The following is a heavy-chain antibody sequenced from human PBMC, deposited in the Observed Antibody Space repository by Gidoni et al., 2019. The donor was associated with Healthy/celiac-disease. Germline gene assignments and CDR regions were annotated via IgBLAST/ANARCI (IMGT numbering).Heavy chain of an antibody. CDR1: GGSISSSSYY. CDR3: ARLEPPFRIAAAGRGAFDY. J-gene: IGHJ4*02. Sequence: QLQLQESGPGLVKPSETLSLTCTVSGGSISSSSYYWGWIRQPPGKGLEWIGSIYYSGSTYYNPSLKSRVTISVDTSKNQFSLKLSSVTAADTAVYYCARLEPPFRIAAAGRGAFDYWGQGTLVTVSS. D-gene: IGHD6-13*01. V-gene: IGHV4-39*01. CDR2: IYYSGST.